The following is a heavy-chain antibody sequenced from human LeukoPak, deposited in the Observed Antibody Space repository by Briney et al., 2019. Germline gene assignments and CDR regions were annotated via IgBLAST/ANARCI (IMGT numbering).Heavy chain of an antibody. J-gene: IGHJ4*02. Sequence: GGSLRLSCAASGFTFGDYAMSWVRQAPGKGLEWVSGINWNGGSTGYADSVEGRFTISRDNAKNSLYLQMSSLRAEDTAVYYCARDRRGYYDSSGDCFDYWGQGTLVTVSS. D-gene: IGHD3-22*01. CDR3: ARDRRGYYDSSGDCFDY. V-gene: IGHV3-20*04. CDR1: GFTFGDYA. CDR2: INWNGGST.